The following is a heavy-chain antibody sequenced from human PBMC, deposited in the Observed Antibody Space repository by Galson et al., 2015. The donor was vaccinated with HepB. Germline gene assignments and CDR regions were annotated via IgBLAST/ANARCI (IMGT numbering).Heavy chain of an antibody. CDR2: ISYDGSNK. V-gene: IGHV3-30-3*01. CDR3: ARVKGLIYYMDV. J-gene: IGHJ6*03. Sequence: SLRLSCAASGFTFSSYAMHWVRQAPGKGLEWEAVISYDGSNKYYADSVKGRFTISRDNSKNTLYLQMNSLRAEDTAVYYCARVKGLIYYMDVWGKGTTVTVSS. D-gene: IGHD2-8*01. CDR1: GFTFSSYA.